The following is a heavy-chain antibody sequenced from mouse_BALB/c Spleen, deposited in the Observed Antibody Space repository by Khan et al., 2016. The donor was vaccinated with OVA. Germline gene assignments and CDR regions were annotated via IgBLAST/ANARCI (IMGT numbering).Heavy chain of an antibody. CDR1: GYTFINYR. CDR2: INPSTGYT. CDR3: ARRGLRWDFDY. Sequence: QVQLQQSGAELAKPGASVKMSCKASGYTFINYRILWVKQRPGQGLEWIGYINPSTGYTEYNQNFKDKATLTADKSSSTAYMQLSSLTSEDSAVYYCARRGLRWDFDYWGQGTTLTVSS. D-gene: IGHD1-1*01. V-gene: IGHV1-4*01. J-gene: IGHJ2*01.